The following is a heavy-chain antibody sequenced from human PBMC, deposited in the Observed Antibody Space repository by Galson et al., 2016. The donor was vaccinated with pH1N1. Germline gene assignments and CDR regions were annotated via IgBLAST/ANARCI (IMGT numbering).Heavy chain of an antibody. CDR2: VSWDGGST. Sequence: SLRLSCAASGFTFHDYTMHWVRQTPGQGLEWVSLVSWDGGSTYYADYVKGRFTVSRDNSKNSLYLQMNSLRSEDTSFYYCAKEIQRGSYGMDVWGRGTTVTVSS. J-gene: IGHJ6*02. CDR3: AKEIQRGSYGMDV. CDR1: GFTFHDYT. V-gene: IGHV3-43*01. D-gene: IGHD3-16*01.